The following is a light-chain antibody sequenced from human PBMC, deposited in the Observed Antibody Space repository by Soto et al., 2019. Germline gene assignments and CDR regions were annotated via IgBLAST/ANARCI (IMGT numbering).Light chain of an antibody. CDR3: QTWSTGIVV. CDR1: SGHSTYA. V-gene: IGLV4-69*01. CDR2: LNNDGSH. Sequence: QPVLTQSSSASASLGASVKLTCTLSSGHSTYAIAWHQHQPGKGPRYLMKLNNDGSHTKGDGISDRFSGSSSGAERHLTISSLQSEDEAAYYCQTWSTGIVVFGGGTKLTVL. J-gene: IGLJ2*01.